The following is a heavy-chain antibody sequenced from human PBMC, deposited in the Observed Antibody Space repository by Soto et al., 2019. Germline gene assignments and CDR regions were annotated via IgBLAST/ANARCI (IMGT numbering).Heavy chain of an antibody. CDR3: AKEWEYYSSSGLWYFDL. D-gene: IGHD6-6*01. V-gene: IGHV3-30*18. Sequence: AGGSLRLSCAASGFTFSSYGMHWVRQAPGKGLEWVAVISYDGSNKYYADSVKGRFTISRDNSKNTLYLQMNSLRAEDTAVYYCAKEWEYYSSSGLWYFDLWGRGALVTVSS. CDR1: GFTFSSYG. CDR2: ISYDGSNK. J-gene: IGHJ2*01.